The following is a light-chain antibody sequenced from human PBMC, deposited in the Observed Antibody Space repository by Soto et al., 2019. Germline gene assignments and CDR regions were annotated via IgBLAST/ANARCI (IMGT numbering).Light chain of an antibody. CDR1: QSVSSN. CDR3: QQYNNWPYT. Sequence: EIVMTQSPATLSVSPGERATLSCRASQSVSSNLAWYQQKPGQAPRLLIYGASTRATSIPARFSGSCSGTDFTLTISSLQSEDFAVYYCQQYNNWPYTFGQGTKVESK. V-gene: IGKV3-15*01. CDR2: GAS. J-gene: IGKJ2*01.